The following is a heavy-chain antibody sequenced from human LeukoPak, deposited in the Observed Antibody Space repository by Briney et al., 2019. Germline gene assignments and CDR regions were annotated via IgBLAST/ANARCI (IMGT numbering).Heavy chain of an antibody. D-gene: IGHD2-2*01. V-gene: IGHV4-34*01. Sequence: PSETLSLTCAVYGGSFSGYYWSWIRQPPGKGLEWIGEINHSGSTNYNPSLKSRVTISVDTSKNQFSLKLSSVTAADTAVYYCARGGIVVVPAAMIAYYYGMDVWGQGTTVTVSS. CDR1: GGSFSGYY. CDR3: ARGGIVVVPAAMIAYYYGMDV. CDR2: INHSGST. J-gene: IGHJ6*02.